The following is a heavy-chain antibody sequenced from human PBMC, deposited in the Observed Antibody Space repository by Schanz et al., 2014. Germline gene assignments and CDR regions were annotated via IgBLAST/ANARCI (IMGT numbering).Heavy chain of an antibody. D-gene: IGHD2-15*01. CDR1: GYTFTGYY. CDR2: ISGYDANT. CDR3: ARGGDYIVVLVAVTREYYYHAMDV. J-gene: IGHJ6*02. Sequence: QVQLLQSGAEVKKPGASVKVSCKASGYTFTGYYMHWVRQAPGQELEWMGRISGYDANTNYAQKFQGRVTMTTDTSTSTAYMELRSLRSDDTAVYYCARGGDYIVVLVAVTREYYYHAMDVWGQGTTVTVSS. V-gene: IGHV1-18*04.